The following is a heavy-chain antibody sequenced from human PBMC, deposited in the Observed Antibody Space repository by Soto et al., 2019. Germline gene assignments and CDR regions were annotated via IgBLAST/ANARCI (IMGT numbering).Heavy chain of an antibody. CDR2: INAGNGNT. CDR3: ARGHDFWSGLYYMDV. Sequence: QVQLVQSGAEVKKPGASVKVSCKASGYTFTSYAMHWVLQAPGQRLEWMGWINAGNGNTKYSQKFQGRVTITRDTSASTAYMELSSLRSEDTAVYYCARGHDFWSGLYYMDVWGKGTTVTVSS. J-gene: IGHJ6*03. V-gene: IGHV1-3*01. D-gene: IGHD3-3*01. CDR1: GYTFTSYA.